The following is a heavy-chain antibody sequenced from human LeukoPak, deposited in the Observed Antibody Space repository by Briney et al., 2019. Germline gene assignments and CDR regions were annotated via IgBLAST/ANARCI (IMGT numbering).Heavy chain of an antibody. Sequence: ASLKVSCKASGYTFTGFYIHWVRQSPAQGLEWMGWINPDTGATNYAQKFQGRVTMTRDTSITTAYVELSGLRSDDTAVYYCVSETFAVLKMGAFYIWGQGTMVTVSS. V-gene: IGHV1-2*02. J-gene: IGHJ3*02. D-gene: IGHD5-24*01. CDR2: INPDTGAT. CDR3: VSETFAVLKMGAFYI. CDR1: GYTFTGFY.